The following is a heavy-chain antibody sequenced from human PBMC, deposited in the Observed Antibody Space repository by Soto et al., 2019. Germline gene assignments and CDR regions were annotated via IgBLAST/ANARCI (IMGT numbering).Heavy chain of an antibody. CDR3: ARALGPYNWNDEGFDY. V-gene: IGHV6-1*01. J-gene: IGHJ4*02. CDR1: GDSVSSNSAA. Sequence: SQTLSLTCAISGDSVSSNSAAWNWIRQSPSRGLEWLGRTYYRSKWYDDYAVSVKSRITINPDTSKNQFSLQLNSVTPEDTAVYYCARALGPYNWNDEGFDYWGQGTLVTVSS. D-gene: IGHD1-1*01. CDR2: TYYRSKWYD.